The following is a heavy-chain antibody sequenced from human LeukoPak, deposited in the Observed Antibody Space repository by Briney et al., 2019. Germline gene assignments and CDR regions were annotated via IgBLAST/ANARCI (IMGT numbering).Heavy chain of an antibody. D-gene: IGHD1-7*01. J-gene: IGHJ6*03. CDR2: MNPNSGNT. Sequence: ASVKVSCKASGYTFTSYDINWVRQATGQGPEWMGWMNPNSGNTGYAQKFQGRVTITRNTSISTAYMELSSLRSEDTAVYYCARGGMNSYYYYYMDVWGKGTTVTVSS. CDR3: ARGGMNSYYYYYMDV. CDR1: GYTFTSYD. V-gene: IGHV1-8*03.